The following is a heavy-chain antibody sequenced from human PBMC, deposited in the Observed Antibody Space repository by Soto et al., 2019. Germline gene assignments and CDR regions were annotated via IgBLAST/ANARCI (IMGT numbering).Heavy chain of an antibody. CDR1: GYTFTSYG. CDR3: AREKWELHDYYYGMDV. D-gene: IGHD1-26*01. CDR2: ISAYNGNT. J-gene: IGHJ6*02. V-gene: IGHV1-18*01. Sequence: ASVKVSCKASGYTFTSYGISWVRQAPGQGLEWMGWISAYNGNTNYAQKLQGRVTMTTDTSTSTAYMELRSLRSDDTAVYYCAREKWELHDYYYGMDVWGQGTTVTVSS.